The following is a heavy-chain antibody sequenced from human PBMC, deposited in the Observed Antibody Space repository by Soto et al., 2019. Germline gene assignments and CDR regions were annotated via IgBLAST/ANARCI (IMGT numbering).Heavy chain of an antibody. V-gene: IGHV4-59*02. Sequence: QVQLQESGPGLVKPSETLSLTCSVSGGSVTSYYWTWIRQPPGKGLELIGYVFYSGNTNCNPSLQNRATMSVDSSSNHLSLTLNSVTAADTAVYYCATGSRSSTSDAFDVWGRGTMVTVSS. D-gene: IGHD2-2*01. CDR2: VFYSGNT. J-gene: IGHJ3*01. CDR1: GGSVTSYY. CDR3: ATGSRSSTSDAFDV.